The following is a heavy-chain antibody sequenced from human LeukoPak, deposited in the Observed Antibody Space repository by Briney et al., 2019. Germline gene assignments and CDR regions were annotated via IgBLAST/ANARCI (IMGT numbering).Heavy chain of an antibody. CDR1: GGSISGYY. CDR3: ARNKKGYYYGSGSYYKV. CDR2: IYDSGST. V-gene: IGHV4-59*12. Sequence: PSETLSLTCTVSGGSISGYYWSWIRQPPGKGLEWIGYIYDSGSTNYNPSLKSRVTISVDTSKNQFSLKLSSVTAADTAVYYCARNKKGYYYGSGSYYKVWGQGTLVTVSS. D-gene: IGHD3-10*01. J-gene: IGHJ4*02.